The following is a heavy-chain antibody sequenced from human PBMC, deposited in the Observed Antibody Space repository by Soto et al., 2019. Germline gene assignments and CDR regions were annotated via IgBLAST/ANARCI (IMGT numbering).Heavy chain of an antibody. J-gene: IGHJ3*02. Sequence: SETLSLTCTVSGGSISSGGYYWSWIRQHPGKGLEWIGYIYYSGSTYYNPSLKSRATISVDTSKNQFSLKLSSVTAADTAVYYCARDRKYYYDSSGYYTEAFDIWGQGTMVTVSS. CDR1: GGSISSGGYY. CDR2: IYYSGST. D-gene: IGHD3-22*01. CDR3: ARDRKYYYDSSGYYTEAFDI. V-gene: IGHV4-31*03.